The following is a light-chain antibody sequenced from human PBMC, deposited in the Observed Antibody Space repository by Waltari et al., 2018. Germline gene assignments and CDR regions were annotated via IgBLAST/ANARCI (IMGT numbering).Light chain of an antibody. CDR2: STD. CDR1: SLRTYS. V-gene: IGLV3-19*01. Sequence: SYELTQDPAVSVALGQTVRITCQGDSLRTYSADWYQQRPGQAPILVLFSTDDRPSGIPDRFSGSSSRDTASLTITGTQAEDEADYYCASRDPTANAVVFGGGTKLTVL. CDR3: ASRDPTANAVV. J-gene: IGLJ2*01.